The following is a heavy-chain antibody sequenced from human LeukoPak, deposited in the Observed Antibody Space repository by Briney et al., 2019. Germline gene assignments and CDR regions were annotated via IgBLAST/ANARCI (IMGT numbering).Heavy chain of an antibody. CDR2: INPNSGGT. J-gene: IGHJ4*02. D-gene: IGHD3-10*01. CDR3: ARAVYYYGSGSYDY. V-gene: IGHV1-2*02. CDR1: GYTFTGYY. Sequence: ASVKVSCKASGYTFTGYYMHWVRQAPGQGLEWMGWINPNSGGTNYAQKFQGRVTMTRDTSISTAYMELSRLRSDDTAVYYCARAVYYYGSGSYDYWGQGTLVTVSS.